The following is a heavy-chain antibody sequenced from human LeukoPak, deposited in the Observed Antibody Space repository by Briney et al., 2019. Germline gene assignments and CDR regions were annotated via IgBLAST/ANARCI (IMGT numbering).Heavy chain of an antibody. V-gene: IGHV4-34*01. CDR1: GGSFSGYY. CDR2: INHSGST. CDR3: ARGARQGIAVADY. D-gene: IGHD6-19*01. Sequence: PSETLSLTCAVYGGSFSGYYWSWIRQPPGKGLEWIGEINHSGSTNYNPSLKSRVTISVDTSKNQFSLKLSSVTAADTAVYYCARGARQGIAVADYWGQGTLVTVSS. J-gene: IGHJ4*02.